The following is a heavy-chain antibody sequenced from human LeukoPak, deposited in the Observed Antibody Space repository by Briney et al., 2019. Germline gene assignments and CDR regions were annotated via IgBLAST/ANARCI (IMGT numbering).Heavy chain of an antibody. Sequence: GGSLRLSCPVSGFNFSDYWVHWVRQVPGKGLVWVLRIRTDWTTTTYADSVKGRFTTSRDDAKNTVYLQMNSLRVEDTAVYYCLVIIIGGSSQQWGPGTLVTVSS. V-gene: IGHV3-74*01. CDR1: GFNFSDYW. CDR2: IRTDWTTT. D-gene: IGHD2/OR15-2a*01. CDR3: LVIIIGGSSQQ. J-gene: IGHJ1*01.